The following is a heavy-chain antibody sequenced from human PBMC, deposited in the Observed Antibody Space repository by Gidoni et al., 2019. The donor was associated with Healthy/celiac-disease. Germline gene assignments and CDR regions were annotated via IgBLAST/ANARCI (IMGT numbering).Heavy chain of an antibody. CDR3: ARSPLVGATKGMGFDY. Sequence: QLQLQQSGPGLVKPSETLSLTCTVSGGSISTSSYYWGWLRQPPGKGLEWIGSIYYSGSTYYNPSLKSRVTISVDTSKNQFSLKLSSVTAADTAVYYCARSPLVGATKGMGFDYWGQGTLVTVSS. CDR1: GGSISTSSYY. CDR2: IYYSGST. V-gene: IGHV4-39*01. D-gene: IGHD1-26*01. J-gene: IGHJ4*02.